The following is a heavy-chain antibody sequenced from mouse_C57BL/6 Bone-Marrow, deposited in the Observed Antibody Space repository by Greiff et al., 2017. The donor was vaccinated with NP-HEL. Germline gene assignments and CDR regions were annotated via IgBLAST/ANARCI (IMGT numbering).Heavy chain of an antibody. D-gene: IGHD1-1*01. Sequence: QVQLKESGAELARPGASVKLSCKASGYTFTSYGISWVKQRTGQGLEWIGEIYPRSGNTYYNEKFKGKATLTADTSSSTAYMELRSLTSEDSAVYFCARGYYYGSNNYFDYWGQGTTLTVSS. CDR2: IYPRSGNT. J-gene: IGHJ2*01. CDR1: GYTFTSYG. V-gene: IGHV1-81*01. CDR3: ARGYYYGSNNYFDY.